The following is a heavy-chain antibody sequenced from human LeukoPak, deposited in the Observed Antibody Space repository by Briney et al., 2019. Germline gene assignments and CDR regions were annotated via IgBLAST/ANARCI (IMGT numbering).Heavy chain of an antibody. D-gene: IGHD4-17*01. CDR3: ARGNLKYYGGYVNYYYGMDV. CDR1: GGSFSGYY. V-gene: IGHV4-34*01. CDR2: INHSGST. J-gene: IGHJ6*02. Sequence: SETLSLTCAVYGGSFSGYYWSWIRQPPGKGLEWIGEINHSGSTNYNPSLKSRVTISVDTSKNQFSLKLSSVTAADTAVYYCARGNLKYYGGYVNYYYGMDVWGQGTTVTVSS.